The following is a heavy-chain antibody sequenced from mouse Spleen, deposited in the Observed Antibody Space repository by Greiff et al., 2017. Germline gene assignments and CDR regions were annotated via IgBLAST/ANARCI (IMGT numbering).Heavy chain of an antibody. D-gene: IGHD2-1*01. CDR2: IDPSDSYT. CDR3: ARGNGNWYYFDY. Sequence: QVQLQQPGAELVKPGASVKLSCKASGYTFTSYWMQWVKQRPGQGLEWIGEIDPSDSYTNYNQKFKGKATLTVDTSSSTAYMQLSSLTSEDSAVYYCARGNGNWYYFDYWGQGTTLTVSS. CDR1: GYTFTSYW. V-gene: IGHV1-50*01. J-gene: IGHJ2*01.